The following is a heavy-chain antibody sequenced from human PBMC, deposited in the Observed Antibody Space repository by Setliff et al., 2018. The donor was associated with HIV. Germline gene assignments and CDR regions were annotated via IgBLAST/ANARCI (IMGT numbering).Heavy chain of an antibody. V-gene: IGHV1-69*05. Sequence: SVKVSCKASGGTFSNYGMSWVRQAPGQGLEWMGGIIPISGTANYAQKFQGRGTITTDESTSTAYMELSRLRSDDTAVYYCAGVPYLEQLTYYYYYGMDVWGQGTTVTVSS. D-gene: IGHD6-13*01. CDR1: GGTFSNYG. J-gene: IGHJ6*02. CDR3: AGVPYLEQLTYYYYYGMDV. CDR2: IIPISGTA.